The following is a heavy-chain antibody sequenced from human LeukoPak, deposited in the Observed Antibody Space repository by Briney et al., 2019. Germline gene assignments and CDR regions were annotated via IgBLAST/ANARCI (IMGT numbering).Heavy chain of an antibody. CDR3: AKLPLRFLEWYYHMDV. V-gene: IGHV3-23*01. Sequence: GGSLRLSCAASGFTFSSYAMSWVRQAPGKGLEWVSAISGSGGSTYADSVKGRFTISRDNSKNTLYLQMNSLRAEDTAVYYCAKLPLRFLEWYYHMDVWGKGTTVTVSS. CDR2: ISGSGGST. CDR1: GFTFSSYA. D-gene: IGHD3-3*01. J-gene: IGHJ6*03.